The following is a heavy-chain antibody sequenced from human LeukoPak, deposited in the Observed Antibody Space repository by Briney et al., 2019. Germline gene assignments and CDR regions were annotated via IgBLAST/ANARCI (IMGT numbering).Heavy chain of an antibody. J-gene: IGHJ4*02. D-gene: IGHD5-18*01. CDR1: GFTFSSYG. V-gene: IGHV3-30*18. CDR3: AKDRGTWIQLWFFDY. CDR2: ISYDGSNK. Sequence: PGRSLRLSCAASGFTFSSYGMHWVRQAPGKGLEWAAVISYDGSNKYYADSVKGRFTISRDNSKNTLYLQMNSLRAEDTAVYYCAKDRGTWIQLWFFDYWGQGTLVTVSS.